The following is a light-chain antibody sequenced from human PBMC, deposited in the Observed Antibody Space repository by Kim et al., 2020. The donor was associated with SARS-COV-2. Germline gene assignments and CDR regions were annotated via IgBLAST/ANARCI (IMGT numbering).Light chain of an antibody. CDR2: RNN. CDR3: AAWDDSLSGWV. Sequence: SVLTQPPSASGTPGQRVTISCSGSSSNIGSNYVYWYQQLPGTAPKLLIYRNNQRPSGVPDRFSGSKSGTTSSLAISGRRSEDEADYYCAAWDDSLSGWVFGGGTKLTVL. CDR1: SSNIGSNY. J-gene: IGLJ3*02. V-gene: IGLV1-47*01.